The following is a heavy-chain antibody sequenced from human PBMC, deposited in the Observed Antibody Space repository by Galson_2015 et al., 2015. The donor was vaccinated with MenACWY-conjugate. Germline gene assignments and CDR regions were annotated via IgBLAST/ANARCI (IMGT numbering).Heavy chain of an antibody. V-gene: IGHV3-20*04. CDR2: TNWNGVST. Sequence: SLRLSCAASGFTFEDYGMSWVRQAPGKGPEWVSVTNWNGVSTDYADSVKGRFTISSDNAKNSLYLQMNSLRAEDTALYYCARDRATVTNYYYYGMDVWGQGTTVTVSS. J-gene: IGHJ6*02. CDR1: GFTFEDYG. CDR3: ARDRATVTNYYYYGMDV. D-gene: IGHD4-17*01.